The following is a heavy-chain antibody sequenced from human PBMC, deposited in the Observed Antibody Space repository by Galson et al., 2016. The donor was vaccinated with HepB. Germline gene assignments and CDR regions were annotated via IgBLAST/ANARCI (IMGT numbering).Heavy chain of an antibody. CDR2: INTDNGHT. D-gene: IGHD3-16*01. Sequence: SVKVSCKASGYAFNKYAIHWVRQAPGQRLEWMGWINTDNGHTQYSQKFQDRVTITWDTFASTAYMELSSLRSEDTAVYYCARNLIGGADFDYWGQGTLVTVSS. CDR3: ARNLIGGADFDY. V-gene: IGHV1-3*04. CDR1: GYAFNKYA. J-gene: IGHJ4*02.